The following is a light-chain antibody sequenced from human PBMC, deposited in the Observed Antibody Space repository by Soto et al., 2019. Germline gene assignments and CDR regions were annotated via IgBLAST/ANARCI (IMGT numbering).Light chain of an antibody. CDR1: QSINRF. Sequence: DIQMTQSPSSLSASVGDRVTITCRASQSINRFLNWYQQKPGKAPQLLIYAASSLQSGVPSRFSGSGSGTDFTLTISSLQPEDFATYYCQQSYSPPPVTFGKGTRLEIK. V-gene: IGKV1-39*01. J-gene: IGKJ5*01. CDR2: AAS. CDR3: QQSYSPPPVT.